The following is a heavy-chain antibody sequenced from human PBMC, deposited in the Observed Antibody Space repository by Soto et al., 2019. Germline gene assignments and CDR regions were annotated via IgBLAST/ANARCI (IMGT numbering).Heavy chain of an antibody. D-gene: IGHD3-10*01. V-gene: IGHV4-59*01. Sequence: SDKWSVAEGSSSGDCGSRIRQPPGKGLENIGYIYRGSTNYNPSLKSRVSISVGTSKNQVFLKLTSVTAADTAIYYCARDGSQRPATHWGQGTLVTVS. CDR2: IYRGST. J-gene: IGHJ1*01. CDR1: EGSSSGDC. CDR3: ARDGSQRPATH.